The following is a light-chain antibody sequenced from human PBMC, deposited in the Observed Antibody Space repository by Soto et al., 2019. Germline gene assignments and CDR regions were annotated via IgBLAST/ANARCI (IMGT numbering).Light chain of an antibody. CDR2: GAS. Sequence: IVIAQSPAPPSVSPGERSTPSVRASQSVSSSYLAWYQQKPGQAPRLLIYGASTRATGIPARFSGSGSGTEFTLTISSLQSEDFAVYYCQQYNNWPPSWTFGQGTKVDIK. CDR1: QSVSSSY. CDR3: QQYNNWPPSWT. J-gene: IGKJ1*01. V-gene: IGKV3-15*01.